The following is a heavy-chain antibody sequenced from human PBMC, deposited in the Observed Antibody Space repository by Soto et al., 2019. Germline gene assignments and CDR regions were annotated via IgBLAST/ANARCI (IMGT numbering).Heavy chain of an antibody. V-gene: IGHV1-18*04. CDR3: ARDAEHIVVVVAAYDYYGMDV. CDR2: ISAYNGNT. Sequence: ASVKVSCKASGYTFTSYGISWVRQAPGQGLEWMGWISAYNGNTNYAQKLQGRVTMTTDTSTSTAYMELRSLRSDDTAVYYCARDAEHIVVVVAAYDYYGMDVRVQGTKVT. J-gene: IGHJ6*01. CDR1: GYTFTSYG. D-gene: IGHD2-15*01.